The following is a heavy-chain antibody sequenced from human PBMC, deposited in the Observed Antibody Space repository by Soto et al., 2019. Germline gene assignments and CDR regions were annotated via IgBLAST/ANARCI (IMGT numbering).Heavy chain of an antibody. Sequence: ELQLVESGGGLVQPGGSLRLSCAASGFSVSINYVNWVRQAPGKGLEWVSVIYSGGTTHYADSVKGRFTISRDTSKNTLYLQMNSLRVEDTAVYYCAGDSTDGDFVDAFDVWAKGQWSPSLQ. CDR3: AGDSTDGDFVDAFDV. J-gene: IGHJ3*01. CDR1: GFSVSINY. CDR2: IYSGGTT. D-gene: IGHD4-17*01. V-gene: IGHV3-66*01.